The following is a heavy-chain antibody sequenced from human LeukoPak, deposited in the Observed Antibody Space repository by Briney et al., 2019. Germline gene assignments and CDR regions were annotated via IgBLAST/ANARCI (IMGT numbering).Heavy chain of an antibody. Sequence: GGSLRLSCAASGFTVSSNYMSWVRRAPGKGLEWVSVIYSGGSTYYADSVKGRFTISRHNSKNTLYLQMNSLRAEDTAVYYCARVAMTTPFLDAFDIWGQGTMVTVSS. CDR3: ARVAMTTPFLDAFDI. CDR1: GFTVSSNY. J-gene: IGHJ3*02. CDR2: IYSGGST. D-gene: IGHD4-11*01. V-gene: IGHV3-53*04.